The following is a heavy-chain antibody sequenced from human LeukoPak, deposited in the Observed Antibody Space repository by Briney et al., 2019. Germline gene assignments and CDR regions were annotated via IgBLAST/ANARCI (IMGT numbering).Heavy chain of an antibody. D-gene: IGHD5-12*01. CDR3: ASSGRYSGYRVDYFDY. V-gene: IGHV3-23*01. CDR2: ISGSGDTT. Sequence: GGSLRLSCAASGFTFSTYAMTWVRQAPGKGLEWVSGISGSGDTTYYADSVKGRFTISRDNAKNSLYLQMNSLRAEDTAVYYCASSGRYSGYRVDYFDYWGQGTLVTVSS. J-gene: IGHJ4*02. CDR1: GFTFSTYA.